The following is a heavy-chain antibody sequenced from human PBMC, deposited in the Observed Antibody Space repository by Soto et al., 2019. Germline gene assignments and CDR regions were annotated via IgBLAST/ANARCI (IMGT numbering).Heavy chain of an antibody. CDR1: GGSFSGYY. V-gene: IGHV4-34*01. CDR3: ARFRGYCGGGSCPVHYYYYMDV. Sequence: SETLSLTCAVYGGSFSGYYWSWIRQPPGKGLEWIGEINHSGSTNYNPSLKSRVTISVDTSKNQFSLKLSSVTAADTAVYYCARFRGYCGGGSCPVHYYYYMDVWGKGTTVTVSS. J-gene: IGHJ6*03. D-gene: IGHD2-15*01. CDR2: INHSGST.